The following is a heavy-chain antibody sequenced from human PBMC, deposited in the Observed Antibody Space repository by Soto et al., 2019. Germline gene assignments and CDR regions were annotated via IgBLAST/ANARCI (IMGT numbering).Heavy chain of an antibody. Sequence: GGSLRLSCAASGFTFSSYAMSWVRQAPGKGLEWVSAISGSGGSTYYAGSVKGRFTISRDNSKNTLYLQMNSLRAEDTAVYYCASHLGGGYSYGKNWGQGTLVTVSS. CDR2: ISGSGGST. V-gene: IGHV3-23*01. J-gene: IGHJ4*02. CDR1: GFTFSSYA. D-gene: IGHD5-18*01. CDR3: ASHLGGGYSYGKN.